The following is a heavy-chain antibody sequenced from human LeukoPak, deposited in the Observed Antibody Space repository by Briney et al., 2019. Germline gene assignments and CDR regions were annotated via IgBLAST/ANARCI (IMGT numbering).Heavy chain of an antibody. J-gene: IGHJ4*02. CDR3: ARLTYNYGTGSGFDF. D-gene: IGHD5-18*01. CDR1: GFTVTSNY. Sequence: GGSLRLSCAASGFTVTSNYMSWVRQAPGKGLEWVSVIYGGGSTYYADPVKGRFTISRDNSKNTLYLQMNSLRAEDTAVYYCARLTYNYGTGSGFDFWGQGTLVTVSS. CDR2: IYGGGST. V-gene: IGHV3-66*04.